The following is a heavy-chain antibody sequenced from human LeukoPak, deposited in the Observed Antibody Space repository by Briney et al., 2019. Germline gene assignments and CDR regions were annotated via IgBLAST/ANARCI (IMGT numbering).Heavy chain of an antibody. J-gene: IGHJ4*02. CDR1: GGSITNYY. CDR3: AREIGYSYHI. V-gene: IGHV4-59*01. D-gene: IGHD5-18*01. Sequence: SETLSLTCTVSGGSITNYYWTWIRQPPGKGLEWIGYIYYTGSTNYNPSLKSRVTMSVDTSKNQFSLKLSSATAADTAVYYCAREIGYSYHIWGQGTLVTVSS. CDR2: IYYTGST.